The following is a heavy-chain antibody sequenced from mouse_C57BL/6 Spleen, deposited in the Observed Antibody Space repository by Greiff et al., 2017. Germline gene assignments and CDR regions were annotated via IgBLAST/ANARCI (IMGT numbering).Heavy chain of an antibody. CDR1: GFNIKDDS. CDR3: TTFTAVYAMDY. Sequence: EVQLQQSGAELVRPGASVKLSCTASGFNIKDDSMHWVKQRPEQGLEWIGWIDPENGDTEYASKFQGKATITADTSSNTAYLQLSSLTSEDTAVYYCTTFTAVYAMDYWGQGTSVTVSS. D-gene: IGHD1-1*01. CDR2: IDPENGDT. J-gene: IGHJ4*01. V-gene: IGHV14-4*01.